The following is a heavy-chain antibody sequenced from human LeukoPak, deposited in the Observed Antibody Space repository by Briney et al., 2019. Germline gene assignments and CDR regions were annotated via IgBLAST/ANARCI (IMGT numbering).Heavy chain of an antibody. D-gene: IGHD2-15*01. Sequence: GGSLRLSCVASGFTFTNFWINWVRPAPGKGLEWGANIKEDGSEEHYLDSVKGRFTISRDNAKNSLYLQMNSLRAEDTAVYYCARDFYCSGGSCYLEYFQHWGQGTLVTVSS. CDR3: ARDFYCSGGSCYLEYFQH. CDR1: GFTFTNFW. CDR2: IKEDGSEE. J-gene: IGHJ1*01. V-gene: IGHV3-7*01.